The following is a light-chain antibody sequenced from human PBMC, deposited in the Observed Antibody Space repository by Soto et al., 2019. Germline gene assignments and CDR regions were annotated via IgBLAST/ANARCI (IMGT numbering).Light chain of an antibody. Sequence: QSVLTQSSSASGTPGQRATISCSGSSSNIGSNAVYWYQQLPGTAPKLLIYNNNERPSGVPDRFSGSKSGTSASLAISGLQSDDEADYYCAAWDDRLNGPIFGGGTKLPVL. V-gene: IGLV1-44*01. J-gene: IGLJ2*01. CDR3: AAWDDRLNGPI. CDR2: NNN. CDR1: SSNIGSNA.